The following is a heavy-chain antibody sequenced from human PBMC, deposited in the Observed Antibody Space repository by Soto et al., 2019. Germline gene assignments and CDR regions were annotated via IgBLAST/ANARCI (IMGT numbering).Heavy chain of an antibody. CDR1: GFTFSSYA. J-gene: IGHJ6*02. V-gene: IGHV3-23*01. CDR3: AKHRGYFDWLLDYYGMDV. D-gene: IGHD3-9*01. Sequence: GGSLRLSCAASGFTFSSYAMSWVRQAPGKGLEWVSAISGSGGSTYYADSVKGRFTISRDNSKNTLYLQMNSLRAEDTAVYYCAKHRGYFDWLLDYYGMDVWGQGTTVTVSS. CDR2: ISGSGGST.